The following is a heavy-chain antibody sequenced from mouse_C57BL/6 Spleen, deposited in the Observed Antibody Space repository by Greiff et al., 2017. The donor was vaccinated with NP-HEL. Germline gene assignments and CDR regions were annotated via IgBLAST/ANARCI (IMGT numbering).Heavy chain of an antibody. V-gene: IGHV1-42*01. J-gene: IGHJ2*01. CDR3: ARSGITTVVFDY. CDR2: INPSTGGT. Sequence: VQLKESGPELVKPGASVKISCKASGYSFTGYYMNWVKQSPEKSLEWIGEINPSTGGTTYNQKFKAKATLTVDKSSSTAYMQLKSLTSEDSAVYYCARSGITTVVFDYWGQGTTLTVSS. D-gene: IGHD1-1*01. CDR1: GYSFTGYY.